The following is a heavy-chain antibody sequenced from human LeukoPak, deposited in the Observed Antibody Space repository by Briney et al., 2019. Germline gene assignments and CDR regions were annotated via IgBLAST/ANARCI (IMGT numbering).Heavy chain of an antibody. CDR2: IYHSGST. CDR1: GGSISSSNW. V-gene: IGHV4-4*02. D-gene: IGHD5-18*01. CDR3: ARGRGYSYGYGMDV. Sequence: SGTLSLTCAVSGGSISSSNWWSWVRQPPGKGLEWIGEIYHSGSTNYNPSLKSRVTISVDTSKNQFSLKLSSVTAADTAVYYCARGRGYSYGYGMDVWGQGTTVTVSS. J-gene: IGHJ6*02.